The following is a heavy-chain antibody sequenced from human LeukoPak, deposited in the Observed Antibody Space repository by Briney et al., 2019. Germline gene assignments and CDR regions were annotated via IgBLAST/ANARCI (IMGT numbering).Heavy chain of an antibody. J-gene: IGHJ4*02. V-gene: IGHV3-21*06. CDR1: GFTFSSYS. Sequence: GGSLRLSCAASGFTFSSYSMNWVRQAPGKGLEWVSFISSGSSYIYYADSLKGRFTISRDNAKNALYLQMNSLRAEDTGVYFCARGQTLTFWGQGTLVTASS. CDR2: ISSGSSYI. CDR3: ARGQTLTF.